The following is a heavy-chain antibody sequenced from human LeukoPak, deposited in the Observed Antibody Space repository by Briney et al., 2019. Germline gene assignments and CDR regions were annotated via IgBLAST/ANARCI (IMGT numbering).Heavy chain of an antibody. V-gene: IGHV4-59*01. CDR2: IYYSGST. CDR3: ARDGGQRGYSYGYALDFDY. Sequence: SETLSLTCTVSGGSISSYYWSWIRQPPGKGLEWIGYIYYSGSTNYNPSLKSRVTISVDTSKNQFSLKLSSVTAADTAVYYCARDGGQRGYSYGYALDFDYWGQGTLVTVSS. CDR1: GGSISSYY. J-gene: IGHJ4*02. D-gene: IGHD5-18*01.